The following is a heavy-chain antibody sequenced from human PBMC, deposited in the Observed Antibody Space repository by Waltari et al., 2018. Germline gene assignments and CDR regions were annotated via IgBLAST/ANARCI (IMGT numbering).Heavy chain of an antibody. Sequence: QLQLQESGPGLVKPSETLSLTCTVPGGSISSSSYYWGWIRQPPGKGLEWIGSIYYSGSTYYNPSLKSRVTISVDTSKNQFSLKLSSVTAADTAVYYCARDGLYSSSSYWGQGTLVTVSS. V-gene: IGHV4-39*07. CDR1: GGSISSSSYY. D-gene: IGHD6-13*01. CDR2: IYYSGST. J-gene: IGHJ4*02. CDR3: ARDGLYSSSSY.